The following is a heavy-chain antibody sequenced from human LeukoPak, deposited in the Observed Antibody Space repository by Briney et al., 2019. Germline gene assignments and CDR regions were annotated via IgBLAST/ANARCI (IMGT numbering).Heavy chain of an antibody. CDR1: GYTFTGYY. D-gene: IGHD4-11*01. J-gene: IGHJ4*02. Sequence: ASVKVSCKASGYTFTGYYMHWVRQAPGQGLEWMGWINPNSGGTNYAQKFQGRVTMTRDTSISTAYMELSRLRSDDTAVYYCARATTTVTTLLGYWGQGTLVTVSS. V-gene: IGHV1-2*02. CDR2: INPNSGGT. CDR3: ARATTTVTTLLGY.